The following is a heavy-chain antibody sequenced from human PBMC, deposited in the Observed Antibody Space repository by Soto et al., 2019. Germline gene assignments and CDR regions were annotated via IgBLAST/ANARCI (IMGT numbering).Heavy chain of an antibody. CDR1: GYTFSSYA. J-gene: IGHJ4*02. V-gene: IGHV1-3*01. Sequence: ASVKVSCKASGYTFSSYAMHWVRQAHGQRLEWMGWINVGNGNTNYSQKFQGRVTITRDITASTAYMDLSSLRSEDTAVYYCARAIAPYYYGSGSYIDYWGQGTLVTVSS. D-gene: IGHD3-10*01. CDR2: INVGNGNT. CDR3: ARAIAPYYYGSGSYIDY.